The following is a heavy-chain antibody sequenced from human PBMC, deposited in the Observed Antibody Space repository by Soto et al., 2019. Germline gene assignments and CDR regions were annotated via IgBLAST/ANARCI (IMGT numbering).Heavy chain of an antibody. CDR2: ISYDGSNK. CDR3: ARVPDSSGYPYYYYYGMDV. D-gene: IGHD3-22*01. CDR1: GFTFSSYA. J-gene: IGHJ6*02. V-gene: IGHV3-30-3*01. Sequence: PGGSLRLSCAASGFTFSSYAMHWVRQAPGKGLEWVAVISYDGSNKYYADSVKGRFTISRDNSKNTLYLQMNSLRAEDTAVYYCARVPDSSGYPYYYYYGMDVWGQGTTVTVSS.